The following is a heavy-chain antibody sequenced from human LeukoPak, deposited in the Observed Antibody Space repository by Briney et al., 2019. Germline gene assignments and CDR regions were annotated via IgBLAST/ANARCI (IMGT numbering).Heavy chain of an antibody. CDR2: ISRNGGST. CDR3: AKDMGYFSGSYDY. J-gene: IGHJ4*02. CDR1: GFTFDDYA. D-gene: IGHD6-19*01. V-gene: IGHV3-9*01. Sequence: GGSLRLSCAASGFTFDDYAMHWVRQVPGKGLEWVSGISRNGGSTGYADSVKGRFTISRDNARNSLYLQLNSLRAEDTAFYYCAKDMGYFSGSYDYWGQGTLVTVSS.